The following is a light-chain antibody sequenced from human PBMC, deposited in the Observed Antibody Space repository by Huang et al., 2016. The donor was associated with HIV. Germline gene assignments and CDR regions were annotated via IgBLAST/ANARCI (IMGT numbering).Light chain of an antibody. V-gene: IGKV3-11*01. CDR1: QSISSD. J-gene: IGKJ4*01. Sequence: EIVLTQSPATLSLSPGERATLSCRASQSISSDLAWYQQKPGQAPRLLIYDASNRATGIPARFSGSGSGTDFTLTISSLEPEDVVVYYCQQRSNWPLTFGGGTKVEIK. CDR2: DAS. CDR3: QQRSNWPLT.